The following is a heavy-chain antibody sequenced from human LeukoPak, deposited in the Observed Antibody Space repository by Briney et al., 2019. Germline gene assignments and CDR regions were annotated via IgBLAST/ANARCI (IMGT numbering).Heavy chain of an antibody. CDR3: TRAITYFYGSVTYDWFDS. J-gene: IGHJ5*01. V-gene: IGHV3-74*01. D-gene: IGHD3-10*01. CDR1: GFTFSSYW. Sequence: GGSLRLSCEASGFTFSSYWMHWVRQTPGKGLMWVARIKSDGSTIYADSVQGRFTISRDNAKNMVYLKMNSLRDDDTAIYYCTRAITYFYGSVTYDWFDSWGQGTLVTVSS. CDR2: IKSDGST.